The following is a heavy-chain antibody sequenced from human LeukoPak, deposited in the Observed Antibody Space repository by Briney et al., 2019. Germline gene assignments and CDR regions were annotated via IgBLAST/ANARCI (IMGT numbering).Heavy chain of an antibody. J-gene: IGHJ4*02. D-gene: IGHD6-13*01. CDR3: ARESYSSRQQFDY. CDR2: IYYSGST. V-gene: IGHV4-31*03. CDR1: GGSISSGGYY. Sequence: PSETLSLTCTVSGGSISSGGYYWSWIRQHPGKGLEWIGYIYYSGSTYYNPSLKSRVTISVDTSKNQFSLKLSSVIAADTAVYYCARESYSSRQQFDYWGQGTLVTVSS.